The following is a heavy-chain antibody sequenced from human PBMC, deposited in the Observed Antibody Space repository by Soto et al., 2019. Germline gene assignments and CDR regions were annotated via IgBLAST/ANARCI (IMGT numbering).Heavy chain of an antibody. J-gene: IGHJ4*02. CDR2: IYWDDDK. CDR3: AHTKVTHWRGPPCDF. V-gene: IGHV2-5*02. Sequence: QITVKESGPTLVKATQSLTLTCTFSGFSLSTSGGGVGWIRQPPGKALEWLAVIYWDDDKSYSPSLKSRLTITKDTSKNQVARTMTHMDPVDTATYFCAHTKVTHWRGPPCDFWGQGTLVTVSS. D-gene: IGHD3-10*01. CDR1: GFSLSTSGGG.